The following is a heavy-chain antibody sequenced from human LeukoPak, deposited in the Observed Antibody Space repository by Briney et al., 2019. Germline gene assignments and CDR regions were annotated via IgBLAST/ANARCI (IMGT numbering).Heavy chain of an antibody. CDR1: GFTFSGYS. Sequence: PGGSLRLSCAASGFTFSGYSMNWVRQAPGKGLEWLSYISSGSRTIYYADSVKGRFTISRDNAKNSMYLQMTSLRAGDAAVYYCARGYYSDTTGYNPLDHWGQGTLVTVSS. J-gene: IGHJ4*02. V-gene: IGHV3-48*04. D-gene: IGHD3-22*01. CDR3: ARGYYSDTTGYNPLDH. CDR2: ISSGSRTI.